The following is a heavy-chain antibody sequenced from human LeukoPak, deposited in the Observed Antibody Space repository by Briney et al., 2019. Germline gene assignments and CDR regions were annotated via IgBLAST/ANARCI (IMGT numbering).Heavy chain of an antibody. J-gene: IGHJ3*02. CDR3: AINLAVAGPRAIGFDI. D-gene: IGHD6-19*01. CDR2: IYHSGST. CDR1: GYSISSGYY. Sequence: SETLSLTCAVSGYSISSGYYWGWIRQPPGKGLEWIGSIYHSGSTYYNPSLKSRVTISVDTSKNQFSLKLSSVTAADTAVYYCAINLAVAGPRAIGFDIWGQGTMVTVSS. V-gene: IGHV4-38-2*01.